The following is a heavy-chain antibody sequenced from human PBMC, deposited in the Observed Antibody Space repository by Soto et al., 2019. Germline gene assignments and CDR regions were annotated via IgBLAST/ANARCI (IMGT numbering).Heavy chain of an antibody. CDR3: AHRRHPYYDSSGFGAFDV. Sequence: QITLKESGPPLVQPTQTLTLTCIFSGFSLSTTGAGVGWIRQPPGKALEWLGIIYWDDDKRYSPSVKSRLTIPKHTAENQVVLTMTNMDPVDTATYYCAHRRHPYYDSSGFGAFDVWGQGTMVTVAS. V-gene: IGHV2-5*02. J-gene: IGHJ3*01. D-gene: IGHD3-22*01. CDR1: GFSLSTTGAG. CDR2: IYWDDDK.